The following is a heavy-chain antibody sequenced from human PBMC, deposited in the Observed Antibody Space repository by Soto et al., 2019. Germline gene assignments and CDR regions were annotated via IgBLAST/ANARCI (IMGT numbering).Heavy chain of an antibody. J-gene: IGHJ5*02. D-gene: IGHD6-19*01. V-gene: IGHV4-61*01. CDR1: CGSISIGSHS. CDR3: ARDCALAVAGPGWFDP. Sequence: LCLTCTVSCGSISIGSHSWTWIRQPPGKGLEWIGYIYYTGNPNYSPSLKSRVTISVDTSKNQFSLKLSSVTAADTAVYYCARDCALAVAGPGWFDPWGQGTLVTVSS. CDR2: IYYTGNP.